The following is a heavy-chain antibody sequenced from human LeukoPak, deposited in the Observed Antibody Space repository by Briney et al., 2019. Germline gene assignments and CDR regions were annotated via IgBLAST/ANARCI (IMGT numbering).Heavy chain of an antibody. CDR1: GYTFTNYD. D-gene: IGHD3-22*01. CDR2: ISVNNGEA. V-gene: IGHV1-18*01. J-gene: IGHJ4*02. Sequence: ASVKVSCKASGYTFTNYDISWVRQAPGQGLEWMGWISVNNGEAKYPQKVQGRVTMTRNTSISTAYMELSSLRSEDTAVYYCARVGVGLRGSPGDYDSDTAFDYWGQGTLVTVSS. CDR3: ARVGVGLRGSPGDYDSDTAFDY.